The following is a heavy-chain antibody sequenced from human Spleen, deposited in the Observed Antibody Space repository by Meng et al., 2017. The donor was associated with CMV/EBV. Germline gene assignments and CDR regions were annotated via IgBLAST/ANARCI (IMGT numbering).Heavy chain of an antibody. CDR3: ARGQYYYDSSGLVY. CDR2: IFYSGSA. CDR1: GGSITSGDYY. V-gene: IGHV4-30-4*08. Sequence: SETLSLTCTVSGGSITSGDYYWTWIRQPPGKGPEWIGYIFYSGSAYYNPSLKSRVTISVDTSKNHFFLKLSSVTAADTAVYYCARGQYYYDSSGLVYWGQGTLVTVSS. D-gene: IGHD3-22*01. J-gene: IGHJ4*02.